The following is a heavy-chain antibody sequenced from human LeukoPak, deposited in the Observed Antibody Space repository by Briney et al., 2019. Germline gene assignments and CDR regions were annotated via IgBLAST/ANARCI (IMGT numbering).Heavy chain of an antibody. Sequence: GGSLRLSCAASGFTFSSYGMHWVRQAPGKGLEWVAVIWYDGSNKYYADSVKGRFTISRDNSKNTLYLQMNSLRAEDTAVYYCAKDLPGGGWYIDPFDYWGQGTLVTVSS. CDR3: AKDLPGGGWYIDPFDY. J-gene: IGHJ4*02. CDR1: GFTFSSYG. V-gene: IGHV3-33*06. CDR2: IWYDGSNK. D-gene: IGHD6-19*01.